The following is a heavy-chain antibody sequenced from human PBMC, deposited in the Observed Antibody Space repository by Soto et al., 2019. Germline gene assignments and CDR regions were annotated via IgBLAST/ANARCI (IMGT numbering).Heavy chain of an antibody. J-gene: IGHJ4*02. CDR2: ISYDGSNK. V-gene: IGHV3-30*04. CDR3: AREVKEGTPSYYFDY. D-gene: IGHD3-10*01. Sequence: GGSLRLSCAASGFTFSSYAMHWVRQAPGKGLEWVAVISYDGSNKYYADSVKGRFTISRDNSKNTLYLQMNSLRAEDTAVYYCAREVKEGTPSYYFDYWGQGTLVTVSS. CDR1: GFTFSSYA.